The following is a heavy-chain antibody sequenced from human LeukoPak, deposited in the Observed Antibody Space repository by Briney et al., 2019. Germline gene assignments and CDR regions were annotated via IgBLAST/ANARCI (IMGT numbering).Heavy chain of an antibody. CDR3: AGGFRGVDSYFDY. CDR1: GITLSNYG. CDR2: ISDSGGRT. Sequence: GGSQRLSCAVSGITLSNYGMSWVRQAPGKGLEWVAGISDSGGRTNYADSVKGRFTISRDNPKSTLYLQMNSLRAEDTAVYYCAGGFRGVDSYFDYWGQGTLVTVSS. V-gene: IGHV3-23*01. J-gene: IGHJ4*02. D-gene: IGHD3-10*01.